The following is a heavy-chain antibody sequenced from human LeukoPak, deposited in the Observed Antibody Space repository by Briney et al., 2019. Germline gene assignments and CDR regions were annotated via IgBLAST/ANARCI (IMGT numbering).Heavy chain of an antibody. CDR3: AKHLTNAYYDMIWFDP. D-gene: IGHD3-22*01. V-gene: IGHV4-59*08. Sequence: PSETLSLTCTVSGGSVNNHYWSWIRQAPGKGLEWIGYVYYSGSTGYNPSVKSRVTISVDTSKNQFSLSLSSVTAADTAIYYCAKHLTNAYYDMIWFDPWGQGTLVIVSS. CDR1: GGSVNNHY. J-gene: IGHJ5*02. CDR2: VYYSGST.